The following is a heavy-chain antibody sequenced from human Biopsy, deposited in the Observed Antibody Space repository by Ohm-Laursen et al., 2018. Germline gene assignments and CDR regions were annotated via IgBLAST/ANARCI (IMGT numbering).Heavy chain of an antibody. CDR1: GFTVSSNY. Sequence: SLRLSCAASGFTVSSNYVSWVRQAPGMGLEWVSVIYSGDRPYYRESVRGRFTISRDNSKNTLYLQMNSLRADDTAVYYCAKADVFGTLRGANWFDSWGQGTLVTVSS. CDR3: AKADVFGTLRGANWFDS. V-gene: IGHV3-53*01. D-gene: IGHD3-10*01. J-gene: IGHJ5*01. CDR2: IYSGDRP.